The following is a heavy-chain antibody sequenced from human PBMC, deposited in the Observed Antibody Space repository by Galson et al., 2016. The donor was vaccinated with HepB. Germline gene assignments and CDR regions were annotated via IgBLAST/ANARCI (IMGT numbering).Heavy chain of an antibody. CDR1: GGAFSGYY. Sequence: SETLSLTCAVYGGAFSGYYWSWIRQPPGKGLEWIGEINHSGSTNYNPSLKSRVTISVDTSKNQFSLKVSSVTAADTAVYYCARGVSREWFDPWGQGTLVTVSS. J-gene: IGHJ5*02. V-gene: IGHV4-34*01. CDR2: INHSGST. D-gene: IGHD1-26*01. CDR3: ARGVSREWFDP.